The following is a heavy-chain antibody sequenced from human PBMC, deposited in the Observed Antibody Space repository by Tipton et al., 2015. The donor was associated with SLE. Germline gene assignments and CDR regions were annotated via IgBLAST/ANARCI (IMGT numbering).Heavy chain of an antibody. J-gene: IGHJ4*02. CDR2: ISSNGGST. CDR1: GFTFRSYT. CDR3: ARDGGSGSYYTIIAY. V-gene: IGHV3-64D*09. Sequence: SLRLSCSASGFTFRSYTMHWVRQAPGKGLEDVSAISSNGGSTYYADSVKGRFTISRDNSENTLYLQMSSLRPEDTAVYYCARDGGSGSYYTIIAYWGQGTLVTVSS. D-gene: IGHD1-26*01.